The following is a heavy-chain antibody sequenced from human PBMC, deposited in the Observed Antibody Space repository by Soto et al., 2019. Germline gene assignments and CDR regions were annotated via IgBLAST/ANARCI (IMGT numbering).Heavy chain of an antibody. CDR1: GGTFSSYA. V-gene: IGHV1-69*13. D-gene: IGHD6-13*01. J-gene: IGHJ6*02. Sequence: ASVKVSCKASGGTFSSYAISWVRQAPGQGLEWMGGIIPIFGTANYAQKFQGRVTITADESTGTAYMELGGLRSEDTAVYYCARDPGIAAAGVYYYYGMDVWGQGTTVTVSS. CDR3: ARDPGIAAAGVYYYYGMDV. CDR2: IIPIFGTA.